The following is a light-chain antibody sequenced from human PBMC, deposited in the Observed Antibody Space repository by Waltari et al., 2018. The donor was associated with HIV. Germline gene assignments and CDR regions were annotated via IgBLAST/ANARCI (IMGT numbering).Light chain of an antibody. V-gene: IGLV1-47*01. CDR2: RDY. CDR3: VAWDDSLSGYV. Sequence: QSVLTQPPSASGTLGQRVTISCPGSNSNVGSKPVYWFQQVPGTAPKLLIYRDYQRRSGCPDRFSGSKYGASASLTISGLRSEDEADYYCVAWDDSLSGYVFGTGTKVSVL. J-gene: IGLJ1*01. CDR1: NSNVGSKP.